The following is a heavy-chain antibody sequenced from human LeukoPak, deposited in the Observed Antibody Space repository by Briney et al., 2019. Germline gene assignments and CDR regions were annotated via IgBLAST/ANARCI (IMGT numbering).Heavy chain of an antibody. CDR2: INPNSGGT. Sequence: ASVKVSCKASGYTFTGYYMHWVRQAPGQGLEWMGWINPNSGGTNYAQKFQSRVTMTRDTSISTAYIELSRLRFDDTAVYYCASASDDSSGYYEVGYWGQGTLVTVSS. V-gene: IGHV1-2*02. D-gene: IGHD3-22*01. J-gene: IGHJ4*02. CDR1: GYTFTGYY. CDR3: ASASDDSSGYYEVGY.